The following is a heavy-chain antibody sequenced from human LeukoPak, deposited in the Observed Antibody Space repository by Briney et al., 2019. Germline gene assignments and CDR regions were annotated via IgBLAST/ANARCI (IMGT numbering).Heavy chain of an antibody. Sequence: GGSLRLSCAASGFTFSSYGMHWVRQAPGKGLEWVAVIWYDGSNKYYADSVKSRFTISRDNSKNTLYLQMNSLRAEDTAVYYCARGGYTGNSDYYFDYWGQGTLVTVSS. V-gene: IGHV3-33*01. CDR3: ARGGYTGNSDYYFDY. D-gene: IGHD5-12*01. J-gene: IGHJ4*02. CDR1: GFTFSSYG. CDR2: IWYDGSNK.